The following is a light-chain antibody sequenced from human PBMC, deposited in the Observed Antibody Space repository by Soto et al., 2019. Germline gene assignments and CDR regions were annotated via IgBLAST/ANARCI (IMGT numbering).Light chain of an antibody. J-gene: IGLJ1*01. CDR2: EVS. V-gene: IGLV2-14*01. CDR1: SSDVGGYNY. Sequence: QSALTQPDSVSGSPGQSITISCTGTSSDVGGYNYVSWYQQHPGKAPKLMIYEVSNRPSGVSNRFSGSKSGNTASLTISGLQAEDEADYYCSSYTSSRTGVFGTGTKLTVL. CDR3: SSYTSSRTGV.